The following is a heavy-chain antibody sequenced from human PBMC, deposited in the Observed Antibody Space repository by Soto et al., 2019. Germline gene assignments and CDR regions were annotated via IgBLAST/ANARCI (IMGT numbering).Heavy chain of an antibody. CDR3: AKVSAGDLTAAAGLDY. J-gene: IGHJ4*02. V-gene: IGHV3-23*01. CDR2: ISGSGGST. CDR1: GFTFSSYA. Sequence: PGGSLRLSCAASGFTFSSYAMSWVRQAPGKGLEWVSAISGSGGSTYYADSVKGRFTISRDNSKNTLYLQMNSLRAEDTAVYYCAKVSAGDLTAAAGLDYWGQGTLVTVSS. D-gene: IGHD6-13*01.